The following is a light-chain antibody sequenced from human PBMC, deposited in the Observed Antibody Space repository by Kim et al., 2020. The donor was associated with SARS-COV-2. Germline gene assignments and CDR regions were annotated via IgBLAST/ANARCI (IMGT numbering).Light chain of an antibody. CDR2: GKN. CDR3: NSRDSSGNHWV. Sequence: SSELTQDPAVSVALGQTVRITCQGDSLRSYYASWYQQKPGQAPVLVIYGKNNRPSGIPDRFSGSSSANPASLTITGAQAEDEADYYCNSRDSSGNHWVFG. V-gene: IGLV3-19*01. CDR1: SLRSYY. J-gene: IGLJ3*02.